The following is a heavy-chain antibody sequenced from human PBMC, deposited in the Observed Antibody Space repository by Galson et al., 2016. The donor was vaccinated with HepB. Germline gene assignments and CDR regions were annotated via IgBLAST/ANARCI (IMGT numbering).Heavy chain of an antibody. Sequence: SVKASCKASGGTFISYAISWVRQAPGQGLEWMGGIIPIFGTANYAQNFQGRVAITADESTTTAYMELISLRSEDTAVYYCVDQGYCGGDCYWGGMDVWGQGTTVIVSS. V-gene: IGHV1-69*13. CDR3: VDQGYCGGDCYWGGMDV. J-gene: IGHJ6*02. CDR2: IIPIFGTA. CDR1: GGTFISYA. D-gene: IGHD2-21*01.